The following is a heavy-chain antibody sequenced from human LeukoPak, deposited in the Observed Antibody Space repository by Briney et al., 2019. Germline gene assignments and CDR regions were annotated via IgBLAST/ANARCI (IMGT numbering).Heavy chain of an antibody. J-gene: IGHJ5*02. D-gene: IGHD3-10*01. CDR2: IYHSGST. Sequence: PSQTLSLTCTVSGGSISSGGYSWSWIRQPPGKGLEWIGYIYHSGSTYYNPSLKSRVTISVDRSKNQFSLKLSSVTAADTAVYYCARGRMVRGGLLNWFDPWGQGTLVTVSS. CDR3: ARGRMVRGGLLNWFDP. CDR1: GGSISSGGYS. V-gene: IGHV4-30-2*01.